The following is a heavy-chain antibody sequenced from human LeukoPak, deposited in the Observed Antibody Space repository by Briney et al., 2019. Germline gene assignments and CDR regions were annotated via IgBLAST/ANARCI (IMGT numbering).Heavy chain of an antibody. CDR3: AREAAMVSSVAFDI. V-gene: IGHV3-21*01. CDR2: ISSSSSYI. CDR1: GFTFSSYS. D-gene: IGHD5-18*01. Sequence: GGSLRLSCAASGFTFSSYSMNWVRQTPGKGLEWVSSISSSSSYIYYADSVKGRFTISRDNAKNSLYLQMNSLRAEDTAVYYCAREAAMVSSVAFDIWGQGTMVTVSS. J-gene: IGHJ3*02.